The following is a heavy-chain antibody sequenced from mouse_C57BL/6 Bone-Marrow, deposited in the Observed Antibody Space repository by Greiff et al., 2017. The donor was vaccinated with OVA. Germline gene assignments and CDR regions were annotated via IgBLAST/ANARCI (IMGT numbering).Heavy chain of an antibody. CDR3: ARGGYYGAMDY. CDR1: GYTFTSYG. D-gene: IGHD1-1*01. CDR2: IYPRSGNT. V-gene: IGHV1-81*01. J-gene: IGHJ4*01. Sequence: VQLKESGAELARPGASVKLSCKASGYTFTSYGISWVKQRTGQGLEWIGEIYPRSGNTYYNEKFKGKATLTADKSSSTAYMELRSLTSEDSAVYFCARGGYYGAMDYWGQGTSVTVSS.